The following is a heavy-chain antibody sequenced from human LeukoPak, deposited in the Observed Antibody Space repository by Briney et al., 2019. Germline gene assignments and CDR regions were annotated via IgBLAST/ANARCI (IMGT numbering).Heavy chain of an antibody. CDR1: GFTFGDYA. Sequence: PGGSLRLSCTASGFTFGDYAMSWFRQAPGKGLEWVGFIRSKAYGGTTEYAASVKGRFTVSRDDSKSISYLQMNSLKTEDTAVYYCSRDFQRSDYHPLTHLDHWGQGILVTVSS. CDR3: SRDFQRSDYHPLTHLDH. J-gene: IGHJ4*02. V-gene: IGHV3-49*03. D-gene: IGHD4-17*01. CDR2: IRSKAYGGTT.